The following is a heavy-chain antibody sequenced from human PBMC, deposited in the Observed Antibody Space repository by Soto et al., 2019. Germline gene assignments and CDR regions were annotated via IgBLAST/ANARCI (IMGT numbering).Heavy chain of an antibody. CDR3: AKDVRAIGGSVNYGWFDP. CDR1: GFTFRNYG. J-gene: IGHJ5*02. Sequence: GGSLRLSCAASGFTFRNYGMSWVRQAPGKGLDWVSSISGGGGSTYYADSVKGRFTISRDNSKNTLFLQVNSLRADDTAVYYCAKDVRAIGGSVNYGWFDPWGQGTLVTVSS. V-gene: IGHV3-23*01. D-gene: IGHD3-10*01. CDR2: ISGGGGST.